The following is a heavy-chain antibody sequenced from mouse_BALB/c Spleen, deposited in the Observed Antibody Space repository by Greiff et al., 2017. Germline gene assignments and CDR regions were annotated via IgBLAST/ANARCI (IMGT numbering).Heavy chain of an antibody. V-gene: IGHV1S135*01. Sequence: EVQRVESGPELMKPGASVKISCKASGYSFTSYYMHWVKQSHGKSLEWIGYIDPFNGGTSYNQKFKGKATLTVDKSSSTAYMHLSSLTSEDSAVYYCARGVCLDYWGQGTTLTVSS. CDR1: GYSFTSYY. CDR2: IDPFNGGT. CDR3: ARGVCLDY. J-gene: IGHJ2*01.